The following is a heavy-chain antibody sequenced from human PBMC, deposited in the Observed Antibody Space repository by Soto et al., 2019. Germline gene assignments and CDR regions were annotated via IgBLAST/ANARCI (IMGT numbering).Heavy chain of an antibody. D-gene: IGHD3-22*01. J-gene: IGHJ4*02. Sequence: GGSLRLSCAASGFTFSSYAMSWVRQAPGKGLEWVSSISGSGGSTYYADSVKGRFTISRDNSKNTLYLQMNSLRAEDTVVYYCAKAGSYFYDSLAYWDCWGQGTLVTVSS. CDR3: AKAGSYFYDSLAYWDC. CDR1: GFTFSSYA. CDR2: ISGSGGST. V-gene: IGHV3-23*01.